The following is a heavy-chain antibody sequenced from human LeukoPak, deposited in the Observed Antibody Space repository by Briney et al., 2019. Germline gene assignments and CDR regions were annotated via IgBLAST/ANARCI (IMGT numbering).Heavy chain of an antibody. CDR2: INHSGST. CDR3: ARGYYDFWSGYCKGVFDY. CDR1: GGSFSGYY. V-gene: IGHV4-34*01. D-gene: IGHD3-3*01. Sequence: SETLSLTCAVYGGSFSGYYWSWIRQPPGKGLEWIGEINHSGSTNYNPSLKSRVTISVDTSKNQFSLKLSSVTAADTAVYYCARGYYDFWSGYCKGVFDYWGQGTLVTVSS. J-gene: IGHJ4*02.